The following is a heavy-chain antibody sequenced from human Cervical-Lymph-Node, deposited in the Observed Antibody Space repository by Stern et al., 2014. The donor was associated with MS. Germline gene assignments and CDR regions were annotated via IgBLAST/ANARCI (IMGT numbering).Heavy chain of an antibody. Sequence: VQLLESGAEVKKPGSSVKVSCKASGGTFSSYAISWVRQAPGQGLEWMGRIIPILGIANYAQKFQGRVTITADKSTSTAYMELSSLRSEDTAVYYCASETNYYDSSGLIPPFDYWGQGTLVTVSS. CDR2: IIPILGIA. CDR3: ASETNYYDSSGLIPPFDY. J-gene: IGHJ4*02. D-gene: IGHD3-22*01. CDR1: GGTFSSYA. V-gene: IGHV1-69*09.